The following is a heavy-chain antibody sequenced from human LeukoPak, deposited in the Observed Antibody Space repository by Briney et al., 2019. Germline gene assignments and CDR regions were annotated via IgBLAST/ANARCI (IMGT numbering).Heavy chain of an antibody. CDR1: GFTFSSYS. CDR3: ASACSSGWYYFDY. V-gene: IGHV3-21*01. CDR2: ISSGGSYI. J-gene: IGHJ4*02. Sequence: GGSLRLSCAASGFTFSSYSMNWVRQAPGKGLEWVSSISSGGSYIYYADSVKGRFTISRDNAKNSLYLQMNSLRAEDTAVYFCASACSSGWYYFDYGGRGTPFTVSS. D-gene: IGHD6-19*01.